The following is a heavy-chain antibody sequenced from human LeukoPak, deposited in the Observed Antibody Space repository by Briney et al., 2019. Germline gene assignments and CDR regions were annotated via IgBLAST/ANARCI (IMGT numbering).Heavy chain of an antibody. CDR3: ARGEVAAGVDY. CDR2: ISSSSSTI. D-gene: IGHD6-13*01. J-gene: IGHJ4*02. V-gene: IGHV3-48*01. CDR1: GFTFSSYS. Sequence: PGGSLRLSCAASGFTFSSYSMNWVRQAPGKGLEWVSYISSSSSTIYYADSVKGRFTISRDKAKNSLYLQMNSLRAEDTAVYYCARGEVAAGVDYWGQGTLVTVSS.